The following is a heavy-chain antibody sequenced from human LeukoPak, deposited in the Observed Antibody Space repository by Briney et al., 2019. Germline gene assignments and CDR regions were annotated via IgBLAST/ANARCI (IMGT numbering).Heavy chain of an antibody. Sequence: GASVKVSCKASGGTFSSYAISWVRQAPGQGLEWMGWINPNSGGTNYAQKFQGRVTMTRDTSISTAYMELSRLRSDDTAVYYCARAGYDFWSGYPLVWGKGTTVTVSS. CDR2: INPNSGGT. J-gene: IGHJ6*04. CDR1: GGTFSSYA. CDR3: ARAGYDFWSGYPLV. V-gene: IGHV1-2*02. D-gene: IGHD3-3*01.